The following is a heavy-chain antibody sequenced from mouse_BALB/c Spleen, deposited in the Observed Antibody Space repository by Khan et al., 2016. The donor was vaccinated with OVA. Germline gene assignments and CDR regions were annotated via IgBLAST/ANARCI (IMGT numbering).Heavy chain of an antibody. CDR1: GYIFTNYW. D-gene: IGHD1-1*01. V-gene: IGHV1S132*01. CDR3: AREEALYYFDY. Sequence: VQLQESGAELVRPGASVKLSCKTSGYIFTNYWIRWIKQRSGQGLEWIARIYPGTDNTYYNENFKDKATLTVDKSSSTAYMQLSSLKSEDSAVYFCAREEALYYFDYWGQGTTLTVSS. J-gene: IGHJ2*01. CDR2: IYPGTDNT.